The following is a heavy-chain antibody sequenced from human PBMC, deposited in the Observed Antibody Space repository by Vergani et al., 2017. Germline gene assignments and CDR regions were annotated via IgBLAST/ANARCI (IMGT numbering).Heavy chain of an antibody. CDR3: AKPPTYYYDSSGPTFDY. V-gene: IGHV3-23*01. D-gene: IGHD3-22*01. J-gene: IGHJ4*02. CDR2: ISGSGGST. Sequence: EVQLLESGGGLVQPGGSLRLSCAASGFTFSSYAMSWVRQAPGKGLEWVSAISGSGGSTYYADSVKGRFTISRDNSKNTLYLQMNSLRAEDTAVYYCAKPPTYYYDSSGPTFDYWGQGTLVTVSS. CDR1: GFTFSSYA.